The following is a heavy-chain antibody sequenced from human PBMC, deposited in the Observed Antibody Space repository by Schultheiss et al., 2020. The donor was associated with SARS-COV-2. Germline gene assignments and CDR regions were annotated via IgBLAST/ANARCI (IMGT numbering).Heavy chain of an antibody. CDR2: IYSGGST. CDR1: GFTVSSNY. V-gene: IGHV3-53*01. J-gene: IGHJ4*02. D-gene: IGHD6-19*01. Sequence: GGSLRLSCAASGFTVSSNYMSWVRQAPGKGLEWVSVIYSGGSTYYADSVKGRFTISRDNAKNSLYLQMNSLRAEDTAVYYCARDFSSGWGDFDYWGQGTLVTVSS. CDR3: ARDFSSGWGDFDY.